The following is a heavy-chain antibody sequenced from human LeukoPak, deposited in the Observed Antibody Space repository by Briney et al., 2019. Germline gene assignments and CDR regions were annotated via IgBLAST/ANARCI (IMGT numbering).Heavy chain of an antibody. J-gene: IGHJ4*02. Sequence: GGPLRLFCAASGFLFSNAWERCVRGTRGEGGEGVCRIKSKSEGGTIDSAAPVKGRFSISRDDSQNTLYLQINSPETEDTGVYYCTTGGWYGGDFWGQGSLVTVSS. CDR2: IKSKSEGGTI. D-gene: IGHD6-19*01. CDR1: GFLFSNAW. CDR3: TTGGWYGGDF. V-gene: IGHV3-15*01.